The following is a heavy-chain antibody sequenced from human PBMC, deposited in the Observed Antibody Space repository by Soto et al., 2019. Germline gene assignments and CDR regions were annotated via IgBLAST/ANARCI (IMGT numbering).Heavy chain of an antibody. CDR2: INAYNANT. CDR3: VRVLPPVDP. J-gene: IGHJ5*02. Sequence: QVQLEQSGAEVKKPGASVKVSCKASGYTFTSYGISWVRQAPGQGLEWMGWINAYNANTKYAQKLQGRGTMATGTSTSTAYMELRGLRSDDAAVYYCVRVLPPVDPWGQGTLVTVYS. CDR1: GYTFTSYG. V-gene: IGHV1-18*01.